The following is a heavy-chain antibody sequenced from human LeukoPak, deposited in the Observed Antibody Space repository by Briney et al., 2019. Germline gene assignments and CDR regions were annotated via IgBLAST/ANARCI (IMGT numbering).Heavy chain of an antibody. CDR3: ARSDSSGYYGDYYYYGMDV. D-gene: IGHD3-22*01. CDR1: GGTFSSYA. V-gene: IGHV1-69*13. Sequence: GASVKVSCKASGGTFSSYAISWVRQAPGQGLEWMGGIIPIFGTANYAQKFQGRVTITADESMSTAYMELSSLRSEDTAVYYCARSDSSGYYGDYYYYGMDVWGQGTTVTVSS. CDR2: IIPIFGTA. J-gene: IGHJ6*02.